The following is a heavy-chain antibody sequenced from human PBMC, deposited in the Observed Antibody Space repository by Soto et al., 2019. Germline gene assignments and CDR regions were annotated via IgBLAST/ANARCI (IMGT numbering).Heavy chain of an antibody. D-gene: IGHD2-2*01. J-gene: IGHJ6*03. CDR1: GGSFSCYY. V-gene: IGHV4-34*01. CDR3: ARDSGGARYCSSTSCYARYYYYYYMDV. Sequence: PSETLSLTCAVYGGSFSCYYWSWIRQPPGKGLEWIGEINHSGSTNYNPSLKSRVTISVDTSKNQFSLKLSSVTAADTAVYYCARDSGGARYCSSTSCYARYYYYYYMDVWGKGTTVTVSS. CDR2: INHSGST.